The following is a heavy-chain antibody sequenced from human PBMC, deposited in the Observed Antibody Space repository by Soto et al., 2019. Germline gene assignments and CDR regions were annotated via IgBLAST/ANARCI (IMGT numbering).Heavy chain of an antibody. J-gene: IGHJ4*02. CDR3: AREGSTGGFDY. Sequence: ETLSLTCSVSGDSISNSRFYWARIRQPPGEGLEWIGSIYYSGSTYYNPSLKSRVTISLDTSKNQFSLKLNSVTAADTAVYYCAREGSTGGFDYWGQGNMVTVSS. CDR2: IYYSGST. V-gene: IGHV4-39*07. CDR1: GDSISNSRFY. D-gene: IGHD2-8*02.